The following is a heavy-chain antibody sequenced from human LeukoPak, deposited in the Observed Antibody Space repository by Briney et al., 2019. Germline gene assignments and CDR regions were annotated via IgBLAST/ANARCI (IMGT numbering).Heavy chain of an antibody. J-gene: IGHJ6*02. Sequence: XXWVRQATGXGREWXXWMNPNSGSTSYAQKFQGRVTMTRDTSTSTVYMELSSLRSEDTAVYYCARDLVVVPAAQLCCYYGMDVWGQGTTLTVSS. V-gene: IGHV1-8*01. CDR3: ARDLVVVPAAQLCCYYGMDV. D-gene: IGHD2-2*01. CDR2: MNPNSGST.